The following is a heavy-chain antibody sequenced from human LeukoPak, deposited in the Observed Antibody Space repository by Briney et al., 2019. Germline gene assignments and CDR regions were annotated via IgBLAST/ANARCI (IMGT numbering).Heavy chain of an antibody. CDR2: INPNSGGT. J-gene: IGHJ5*02. CDR1: GYTFTGYY. V-gene: IGHV1-2*02. Sequence: GASVKVSCKASGYTFTGYYMHQVRQAPGQGLEWMGWINPNSGGTNYAQKFQGRVTMTRDTSISTAYMELSRLRSDDMAVYYCARDRGTLWFDPWGQGTLVTVSS. D-gene: IGHD1-14*01. CDR3: ARDRGTLWFDP.